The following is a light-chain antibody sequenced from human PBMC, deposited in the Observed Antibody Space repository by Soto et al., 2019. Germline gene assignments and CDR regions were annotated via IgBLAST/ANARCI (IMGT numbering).Light chain of an antibody. J-gene: IGLJ1*01. CDR2: SNN. V-gene: IGLV1-44*01. CDR3: AAWDDSPNGYV. CDR1: SSNIGSNT. Sequence: QSVLTQPPSASGTPGQRVTISCSGSSSNIGSNTVNWYQQLPGTAPKLLIYSNNQRPSGVPDRFSGSKSGTSDSLAISGLKSEDEADYYCAAWDDSPNGYVFGTGTKLTVL.